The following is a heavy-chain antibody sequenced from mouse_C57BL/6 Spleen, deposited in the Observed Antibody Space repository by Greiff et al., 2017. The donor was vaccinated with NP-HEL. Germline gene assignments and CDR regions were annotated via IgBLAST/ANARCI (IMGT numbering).Heavy chain of an antibody. CDR2: IDPSDSYT. Sequence: QVQLQQPGAELVMPGASVKLSCKASGYTFTSYWMHWVKQRPGQGLEWIGEIDPSDSYTNYNQKFKGKSTLTVDKSSSTAYMQLSSLTSEDSAVYYCARWDYSNYYFDYWGQGTTLTVSS. CDR3: ARWDYSNYYFDY. V-gene: IGHV1-69*01. CDR1: GYTFTSYW. D-gene: IGHD2-5*01. J-gene: IGHJ2*01.